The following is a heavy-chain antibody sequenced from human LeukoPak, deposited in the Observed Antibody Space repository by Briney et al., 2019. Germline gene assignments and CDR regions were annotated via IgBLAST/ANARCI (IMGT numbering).Heavy chain of an antibody. V-gene: IGHV1-2*02. J-gene: IGHJ4*02. CDR1: GYTFTGYY. CDR2: INPNSGGT. Sequence: ASVKVSCKASGYTFTGYYMHWVRQAPGQGLEWMGWINPNSGGTNYAQKFQGRVTMTRDTSISTAYMELSRLRSDDTAVYYCAREGIAVAGTEIGDYWGRGTLVTVSS. D-gene: IGHD6-19*01. CDR3: AREGIAVAGTEIGDY.